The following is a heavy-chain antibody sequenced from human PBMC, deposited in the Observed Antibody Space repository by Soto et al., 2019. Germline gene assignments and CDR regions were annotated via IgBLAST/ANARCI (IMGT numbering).Heavy chain of an antibody. Sequence: QVQLVESGGGVVQPGRSLRLSCAASGFTFSSYAMHWVRQAPGKGLEWVAVISYDGSNKYYADSVKGRFTISRDNSKNKLYLQMNSLRAEATAVYYCARAFLSGDDAFYIWGQGTMVTVSS. V-gene: IGHV3-30-3*01. CDR1: GFTFSSYA. CDR3: ARAFLSGDDAFYI. CDR2: ISYDGSNK. J-gene: IGHJ3*02. D-gene: IGHD4-17*01.